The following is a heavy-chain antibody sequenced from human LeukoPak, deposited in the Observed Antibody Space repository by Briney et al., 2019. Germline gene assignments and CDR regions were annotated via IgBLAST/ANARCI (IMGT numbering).Heavy chain of an antibody. V-gene: IGHV3-48*03. CDR2: ISSSGSTI. Sequence: GGSLRLSCAASGFTFSSYEMNWVRQAPGKGLEWVSYISSSGSTIYYADSVKGRFTISRDNAKNSLFLQMNSLRAEDTAVYYCARSVSTYYFDYWGQGTLVTVSS. CDR1: GFTFSSYE. D-gene: IGHD4-11*01. CDR3: ARSVSTYYFDY. J-gene: IGHJ4*02.